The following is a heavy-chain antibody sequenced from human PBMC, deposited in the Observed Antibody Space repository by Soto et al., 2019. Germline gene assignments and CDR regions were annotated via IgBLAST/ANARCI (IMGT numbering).Heavy chain of an antibody. CDR2: IHSSGST. D-gene: IGHD6-13*01. V-gene: IGHV4-4*07. CDR1: GASMNSYH. J-gene: IGHJ5*02. Sequence: SETLSLTCTVSGASMNSYHWSWIRQPAGKGLEWIGRIHSSGSTNYNPSLKSRVTMSVDTSKNQFSLRLMSLTAADTAVYYCARDQGVAAAGITWFDPWGQGSLVTVSS. CDR3: ARDQGVAAAGITWFDP.